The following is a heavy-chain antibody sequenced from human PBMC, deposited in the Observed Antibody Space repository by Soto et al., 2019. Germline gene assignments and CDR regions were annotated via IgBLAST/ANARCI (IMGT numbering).Heavy chain of an antibody. CDR1: GGSFSGYY. CDR2: INHSGST. J-gene: IGHJ5*02. CDR3: ARTTYYYGSGSPNWFDP. V-gene: IGHV4-34*01. Sequence: SETLSLTCAVYGGSFSGYYWSWIRQPPGKGLEWIGEINHSGSTNYNPSLKSRVTISVDTSKDQFSLKLSSVTAADTAVYYCARTTYYYGSGSPNWFDPWGQGTLVTVSS. D-gene: IGHD3-10*01.